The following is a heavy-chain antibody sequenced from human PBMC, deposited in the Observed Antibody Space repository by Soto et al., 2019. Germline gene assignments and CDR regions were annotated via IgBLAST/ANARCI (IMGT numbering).Heavy chain of an antibody. CDR2: ISGSGGST. D-gene: IGHD6-13*01. V-gene: IGHV3-23*01. CDR3: ASTLPCSWYRNSCRFVP. J-gene: IGHJ5*02. CDR1: GFTFSSYG. Sequence: GGSVRLSCAASGFTFSSYGMSWVRQGPGKGLEWVSAISGSGGSTYYADSVKGRFTISRDNSKNTLYLQMNSLRAEDTAVYYCASTLPCSWYRNSCRFVPWGQGTLVTVS.